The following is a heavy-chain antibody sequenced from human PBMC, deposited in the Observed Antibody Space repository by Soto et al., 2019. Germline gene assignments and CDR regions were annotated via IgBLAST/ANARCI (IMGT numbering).Heavy chain of an antibody. D-gene: IGHD3-10*01. J-gene: IGHJ4*02. CDR3: APHLWFGELYY. Sequence: EVQLLESGGGLVQPGGSLRLSCAASGFTFSSYAMSWVRQAPGKGLEWVSAISGSGGSTYYADSVKGRFTISRDNSKITLDLQMNSLRAEDTAVYYCAPHLWFGELYYWGQGTLVTVSS. V-gene: IGHV3-23*01. CDR2: ISGSGGST. CDR1: GFTFSSYA.